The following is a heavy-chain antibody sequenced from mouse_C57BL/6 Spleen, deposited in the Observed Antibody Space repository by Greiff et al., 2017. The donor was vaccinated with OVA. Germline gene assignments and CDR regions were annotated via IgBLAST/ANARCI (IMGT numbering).Heavy chain of an antibody. Sequence: EVQVVESGGGLVQPGGSLKLSCAASGFTFSDYGMAWVRQAPRKGPEWVAFISNLAYSIYYADTVTGRFTISRENAKNTLYLEMSSLRSEDTAMYYCARRWYGSSYWYFDVWGTGTTVTVSS. V-gene: IGHV5-15*01. J-gene: IGHJ1*03. CDR3: ARRWYGSSYWYFDV. D-gene: IGHD1-1*01. CDR2: ISNLAYSI. CDR1: GFTFSDYG.